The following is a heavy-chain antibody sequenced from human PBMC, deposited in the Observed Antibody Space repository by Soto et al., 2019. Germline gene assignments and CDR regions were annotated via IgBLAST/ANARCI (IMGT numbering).Heavy chain of an antibody. Sequence: QVHLPESGPGLVKPSQTLSLTCTVSGGSISSGDYYWSWIRQPPGKGLEWIGYIYYSGRTYYNPSLKSRVTLTVDNAKNQFSLKLSSVAAADTAVYYCARTPAAGVIYDYYYGMDVWGQGTTVTVSS. CDR3: ARTPAAGVIYDYYYGMDV. D-gene: IGHD6-13*01. CDR2: IYYSGRT. CDR1: GGSISSGDYY. J-gene: IGHJ6*02. V-gene: IGHV4-30-4*01.